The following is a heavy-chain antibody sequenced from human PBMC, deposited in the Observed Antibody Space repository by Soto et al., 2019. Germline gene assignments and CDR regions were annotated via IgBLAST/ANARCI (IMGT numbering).Heavy chain of an antibody. D-gene: IGHD1-26*01. CDR3: AREYSPHDMDV. CDR1: GYIFTAYH. V-gene: IGHV1-2*02. CDR2: FNPHSGGA. J-gene: IGHJ6*01. Sequence: ALVKVACKTSGYIFTAYHLHWVRQAPGQGFEWVGWFNPHSGGANYGQKFEGRVTMTRDTSISTVYMELSTLGSAAAALSFCAREYSPHDMDVWGQGTTVTDSS.